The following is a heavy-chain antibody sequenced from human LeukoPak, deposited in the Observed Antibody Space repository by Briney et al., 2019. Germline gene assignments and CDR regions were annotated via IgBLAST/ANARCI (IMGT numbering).Heavy chain of an antibody. CDR2: IRADAVTT. CDR3: ARGQHYYDSSGYFDY. V-gene: IGHV3-23*01. D-gene: IGHD3-22*01. CDR1: GFIFSHHG. Sequence: GGSLRLSCATSGFIFSHHGMNWVRQAPGKGLEWVSGIRADAVTTYYADSVKGRFIISRDNSKNTVYLQMNSLRAEDTAVYYCARGQHYYDSSGYFDYWGQGTLVTVSS. J-gene: IGHJ4*02.